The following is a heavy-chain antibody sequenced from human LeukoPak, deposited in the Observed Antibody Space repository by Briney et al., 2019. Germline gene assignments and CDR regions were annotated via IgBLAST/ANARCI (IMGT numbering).Heavy chain of an antibody. CDR3: EKGLNPQWLYDAFDI. CDR2: ISYNGGGK. V-gene: IGHV3-30*01. Sequence: PGGSLRLSCVASGFTFSSYSMHWVRQAPGKGLEWVALISYNGGGKYYADSLRGRVTISRDNSKNTLYLQMNRLRAEETAVYCCEKGLNPQWLYDAFDIWGKGTMVTVSS. CDR1: GFTFSSYS. D-gene: IGHD6-19*01. J-gene: IGHJ3*02.